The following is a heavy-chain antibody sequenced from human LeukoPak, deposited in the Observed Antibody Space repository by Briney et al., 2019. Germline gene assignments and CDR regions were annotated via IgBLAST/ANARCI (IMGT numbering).Heavy chain of an antibody. CDR2: INTHTGST. D-gene: IGHD2-15*01. Sequence: GASVKVPCKASGYTFTTYDISWVRQAPGQGLEWMGWINTHTGSTKYVQNLQGRVTMTTDTSTSTAYMELRSLGSDDTAVYYCARGPGGCSGGSCYHDYWGQGNLVIVSS. CDR3: ARGPGGCSGGSCYHDY. V-gene: IGHV1-18*01. CDR1: GYTFTTYD. J-gene: IGHJ4*02.